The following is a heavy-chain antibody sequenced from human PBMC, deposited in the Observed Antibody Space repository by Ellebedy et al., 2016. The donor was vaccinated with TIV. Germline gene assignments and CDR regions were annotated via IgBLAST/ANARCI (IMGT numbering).Heavy chain of an antibody. Sequence: GESLKISCAASGFTVSSSYMSWVRQAPGKGLEWASIIYSCGSTYYADSVKGRFTISRDNSKNTLYLQMGSLRVEDAATYYCARPGGLGKLPLDFWGQGILVTVSS. CDR3: ARPGGLGKLPLDF. CDR2: IYSCGST. D-gene: IGHD5-24*01. J-gene: IGHJ4*02. V-gene: IGHV3-66*03. CDR1: GFTVSSSY.